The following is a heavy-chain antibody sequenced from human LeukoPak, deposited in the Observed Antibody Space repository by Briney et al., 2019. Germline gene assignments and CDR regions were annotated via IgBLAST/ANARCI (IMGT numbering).Heavy chain of an antibody. CDR3: ARVTTVTTGLADY. J-gene: IGHJ4*02. CDR2: IYYSGST. D-gene: IGHD4-17*01. Sequence: SETLSLTCTVSGGSISSGGYSWSWIRQHPGKGLEWIGYIYYSGSTYYNPSLKSRVTISVDTSKNQFSLKLSSVTAADTAVYYCARVTTVTTGLADYWGQGTLVTVSS. V-gene: IGHV4-31*03. CDR1: GGSISSGGYS.